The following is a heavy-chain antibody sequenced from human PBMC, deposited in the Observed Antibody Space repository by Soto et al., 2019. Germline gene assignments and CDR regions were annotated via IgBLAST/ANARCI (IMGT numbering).Heavy chain of an antibody. J-gene: IGHJ6*02. CDR2: IIPIFGTA. D-gene: IGHD3-10*01. V-gene: IGHV1-69*13. Sequence: SVKVSCKASGGTFSSYAISWVRQAPGQGLEWMGGIIPIFGTANYAQKFQGRVTITADESTSTAYMELSSLRSEDTAVYYCARARTELWFGNYYYYGMDVWGQGTTVTVSS. CDR3: ARARTELWFGNYYYYGMDV. CDR1: GGTFSSYA.